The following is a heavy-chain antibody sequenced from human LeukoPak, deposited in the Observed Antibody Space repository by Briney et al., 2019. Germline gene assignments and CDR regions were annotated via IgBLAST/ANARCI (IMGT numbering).Heavy chain of an antibody. J-gene: IGHJ5*02. CDR1: GFTFSSYW. CDR3: AREGQQLVGGWFDP. CDR2: INSDGSST. D-gene: IGHD6-13*01. Sequence: PGGSLRLSCAASGFTFSSYWMHWVRRAPGKGLVWVSRINSDGSSTSYADSVKGRFTISRDNAKNTLYLQMNSLRAEDTAVYYCAREGQQLVGGWFDPWGQGTLVTVSS. V-gene: IGHV3-74*01.